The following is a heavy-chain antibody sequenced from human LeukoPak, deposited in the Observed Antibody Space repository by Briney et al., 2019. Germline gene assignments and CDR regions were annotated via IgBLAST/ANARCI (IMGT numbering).Heavy chain of an antibody. Sequence: GGSLRLSCAASGFTFSSYAMSWVRQAPGKGLEWVSAISGSGGSTYYADSVKGRFTISRDNSKNTLYLQMNSLRAEDTAVYYCAKVTDAPMVRGVHFDYWGQGTLVAVSS. D-gene: IGHD3-10*01. CDR2: ISGSGGST. CDR3: AKVTDAPMVRGVHFDY. J-gene: IGHJ4*02. CDR1: GFTFSSYA. V-gene: IGHV3-23*01.